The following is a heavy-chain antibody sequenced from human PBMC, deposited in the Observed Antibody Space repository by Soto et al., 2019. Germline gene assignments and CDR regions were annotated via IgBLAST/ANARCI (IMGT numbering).Heavy chain of an antibody. CDR1: GFPFSSYS. V-gene: IGHV3-21*01. Sequence: EVQLVESGGGLVTPGGSLRLSCAASGFPFSSYSMNWVRQAPGQGLEWVSSISSSSSYIYYAASVKGRFTISRDNAKNSLYLQMNSLRAEDTAVYYCARGGGSSWFKWYYFDYWGQGTLVTVSS. J-gene: IGHJ4*02. CDR2: ISSSSSYI. D-gene: IGHD6-13*01. CDR3: ARGGGSSWFKWYYFDY.